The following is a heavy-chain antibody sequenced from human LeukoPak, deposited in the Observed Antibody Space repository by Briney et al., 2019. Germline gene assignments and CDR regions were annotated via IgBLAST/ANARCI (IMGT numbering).Heavy chain of an antibody. CDR2: ISSSSSYI. D-gene: IGHD6-19*01. CDR3: ARVIGAVAGSAFDI. V-gene: IGHV3-21*01. Sequence: GGSLRLSCAASGFTFSSYSMAWVRQAPGKGLEWLPSISSSSSYIFYADSVKGRFTISRDNAKNSLYLQMNNLRAEDTAVYYCARVIGAVAGSAFDIWGQGTMVTVSS. J-gene: IGHJ3*02. CDR1: GFTFSSYS.